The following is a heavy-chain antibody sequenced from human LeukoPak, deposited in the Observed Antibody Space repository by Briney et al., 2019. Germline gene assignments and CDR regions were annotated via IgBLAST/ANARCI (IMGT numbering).Heavy chain of an antibody. J-gene: IGHJ4*02. CDR3: ARAGDGSGSYDNADYDY. Sequence: TSETLSLTCTVSGGSISSGSYYWSWIRQPAGKGLEWIGRIYISGSTNYNPSLKGRVTMSIDTSKNQFSLKLSSATAADTAVYYCARAGDGSGSYDNADYDYWGQGTLVTVSS. D-gene: IGHD3-10*01. V-gene: IGHV4-61*02. CDR1: GGSISSGSYY. CDR2: IYISGST.